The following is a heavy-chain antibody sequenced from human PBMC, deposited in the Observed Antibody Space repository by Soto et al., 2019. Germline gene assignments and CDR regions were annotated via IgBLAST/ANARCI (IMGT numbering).Heavy chain of an antibody. CDR3: ARYFSGGSCSGLYYYYYMDV. J-gene: IGHJ6*03. Sequence: SDTLSLTCTVSGGSLSSYYWSWIRQPPGKGLEWIGYIYYSGSTNYNPSLKSRVTISVDTSKNQFSLKLSSVTAADTAVYYCARYFSGGSCSGLYYYYYMDVWGKGTTVNVSS. CDR2: IYYSGST. CDR1: GGSLSSYY. V-gene: IGHV4-59*08. D-gene: IGHD2-15*01.